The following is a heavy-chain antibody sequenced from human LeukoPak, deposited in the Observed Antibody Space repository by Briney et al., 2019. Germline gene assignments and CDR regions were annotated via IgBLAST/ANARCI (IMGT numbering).Heavy chain of an antibody. CDR1: GFTFSGYA. V-gene: IGHV3-23*01. CDR3: AKGRYYHDNSDAFEI. J-gene: IGHJ3*02. D-gene: IGHD3-22*01. CDR2: ISGSGGSK. Sequence: GGPLRLSCAASGFTFSGYAMSWVRQAPGKGLEWVSAISGSGGSKYYADSVEGRFTISRDNSKNTVYLQIKSLRAEDTAVYHCAKGRYYHDNSDAFEIWGQGTMVTVSS.